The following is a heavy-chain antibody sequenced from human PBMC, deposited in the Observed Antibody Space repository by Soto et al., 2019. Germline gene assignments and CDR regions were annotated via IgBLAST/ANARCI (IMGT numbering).Heavy chain of an antibody. J-gene: IGHJ4*02. D-gene: IGHD3-3*01. V-gene: IGHV2-5*02. CDR2: SYWDDDK. CDR1: GFSLTTSGVG. Sequence: QITLNESGPTVVRPTETLTLTCRFSGFSLTTSGVGVGWIRQSPGKAPEWLALSYWDDDKRYSASLKSRLTITKDTSKNQVVLTVSDLDPTDTATYYCAHIVLRTVFGLVTTTAIYFDFWGQGTPVAVSS. CDR3: AHIVLRTVFGLVTTTAIYFDF.